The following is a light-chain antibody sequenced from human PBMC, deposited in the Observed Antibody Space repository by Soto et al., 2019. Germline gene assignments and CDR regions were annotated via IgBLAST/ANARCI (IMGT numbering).Light chain of an antibody. Sequence: DIQMTQSPSSLSASVGDRVTITCRASQNIRNYLNWYQQKPGKAPNLLIYGASSLQSGAPSRFSGSGSETEFTLTINNLQPEDFATYYCQQSFTAIFTFGPGTRVDIK. CDR3: QQSFTAIFT. V-gene: IGKV1-39*01. CDR1: QNIRNY. J-gene: IGKJ3*01. CDR2: GAS.